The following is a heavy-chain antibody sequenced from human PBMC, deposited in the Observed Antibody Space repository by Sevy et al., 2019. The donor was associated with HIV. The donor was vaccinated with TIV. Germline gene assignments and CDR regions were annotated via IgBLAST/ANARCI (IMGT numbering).Heavy chain of an antibody. CDR3: AREKTILEGRYGMDV. Sequence: GKSLKISCATSGFTFSTYNMNWVRQAPGKGLEWVSSISSGSGFIFYADSVKGRFTISRDNAKNSLDLQMNSLRAEDAAVYYCAREKTILEGRYGMDVWGQGTTVTVSS. CDR1: GFTFSTYN. V-gene: IGHV3-21*01. D-gene: IGHD3-3*01. J-gene: IGHJ6*02. CDR2: ISSGSGFI.